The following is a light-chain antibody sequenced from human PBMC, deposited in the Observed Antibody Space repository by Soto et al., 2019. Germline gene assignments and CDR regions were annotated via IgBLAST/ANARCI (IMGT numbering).Light chain of an antibody. CDR3: QQLNSYPS. J-gene: IGKJ4*01. V-gene: IGKV1-9*01. CDR2: AAS. CDR1: QGISSY. Sequence: DIQLTRFPSSLSASVGDRVTITCRASQGISSYLTWYQQKPGKAPKLLIYAASNLQSGVPSRFSGSGSGTDFTLTISSLQPEDFATYYCQQLNSYPSFGRGTKVDIK.